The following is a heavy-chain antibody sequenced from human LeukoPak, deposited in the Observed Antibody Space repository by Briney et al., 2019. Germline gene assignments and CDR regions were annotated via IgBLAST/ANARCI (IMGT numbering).Heavy chain of an antibody. V-gene: IGHV3-30*04. Sequence: PGRSLTLSCAVSGFTFSTYAMHWVRQAPGKGLEWVAFISYDGRNKYYADSVKGRFTISRDNSKNTLYLQMNSLRAEDTAVYYCAKRSNSPFDYWGQGTLVTVSS. J-gene: IGHJ4*02. CDR1: GFTFSTYA. D-gene: IGHD2-21*01. CDR2: ISYDGRNK. CDR3: AKRSNSPFDY.